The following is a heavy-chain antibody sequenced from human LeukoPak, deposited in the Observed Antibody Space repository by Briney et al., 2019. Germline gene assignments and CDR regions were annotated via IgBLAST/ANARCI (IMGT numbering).Heavy chain of an antibody. J-gene: IGHJ4*02. Sequence: QPGGSLRLSCAASGFTFSSYWMHWVRQAPGKGLVWVSRINGDGSSTAYADSVKGRFTISRDNAKNTLYLQMNSLRAEDTAVYYCARALGYYDSSGYSNKGGSDYWGQGTLVTVSS. CDR3: ARALGYYDSSGYSNKGGSDY. CDR2: INGDGSST. V-gene: IGHV3-74*01. CDR1: GFTFSSYW. D-gene: IGHD3-22*01.